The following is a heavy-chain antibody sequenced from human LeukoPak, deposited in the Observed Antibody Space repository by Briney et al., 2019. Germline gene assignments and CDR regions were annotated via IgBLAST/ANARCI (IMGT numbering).Heavy chain of an antibody. V-gene: IGHV4-4*07. J-gene: IGHJ6*02. CDR3: ARDGRYYDFSRERSGMDV. Sequence: PSETLSLTCTVSGGSISSYYWSWIRQPAGKGLEWIGRIYTSGSTNYNPSLKSRVTMSVDTSKNQFSLKLSSVTAADTAVYYCARDGRYYDFSRERSGMDVWGQGTTVTVSS. CDR2: IYTSGST. CDR1: GGSISSYY. D-gene: IGHD3-3*01.